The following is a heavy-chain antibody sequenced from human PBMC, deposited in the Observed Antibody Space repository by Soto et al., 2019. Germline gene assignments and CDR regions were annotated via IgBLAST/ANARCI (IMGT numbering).Heavy chain of an antibody. J-gene: IGHJ5*02. CDR2: ISSSSSTL. D-gene: IGHD2-2*01. V-gene: IGHV3-48*01. CDR3: AREYCSSTSCLNWFDP. CDR1: GFTFSSYS. Sequence: EVQLVESGGGLVQPGGSLRLSCAASGFTFSSYSMNWVRQAPGKGLEWVSYISSSSSTLYYADSVKGRFTISRDNAKNSLYLQMNSLRAKDTAVYYCAREYCSSTSCLNWFDPWGQGTLVTVSS.